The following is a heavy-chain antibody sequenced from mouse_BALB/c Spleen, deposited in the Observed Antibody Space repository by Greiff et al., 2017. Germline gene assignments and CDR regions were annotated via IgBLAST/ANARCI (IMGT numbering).Heavy chain of an antibody. D-gene: IGHD3-1*01. CDR3: ARQLGLLDY. V-gene: IGHV3-6*02. CDR1: GYSITSGYY. CDR2: ISYDGSN. Sequence: EVQLVESGPGLVKPSQSLSLTCSVTGYSITSGYYWNWIRQFPGNKLEWMGYISYDGSNNYNPSLKNRISITRDTSKNQFFLKLNSVTTEDTATYYCARQLGLLDYWGQGTSVTVSS. J-gene: IGHJ4*01.